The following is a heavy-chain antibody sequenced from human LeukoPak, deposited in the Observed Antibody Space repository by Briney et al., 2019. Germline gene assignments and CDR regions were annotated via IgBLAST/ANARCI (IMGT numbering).Heavy chain of an antibody. D-gene: IGHD6-6*01. J-gene: IGHJ4*02. V-gene: IGHV1-69*06. CDR3: AAFGDSSSFDY. CDR2: IIPIFGTA. CDR1: GGTFSSYA. Sequence: PVKVSCKASGGTFSSYAISWVRQAPGQGLEWMGRIIPIFGTANYAQKFQGRVTITADKSTSTAYMELSSLRSEDTAVYYCAAFGDSSSFDYWGQGTLVTVSS.